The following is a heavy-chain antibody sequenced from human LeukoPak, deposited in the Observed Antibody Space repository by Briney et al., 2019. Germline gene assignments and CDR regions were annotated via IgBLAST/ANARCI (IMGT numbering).Heavy chain of an antibody. J-gene: IGHJ6*02. V-gene: IGHV1-69*04. CDR2: IIPRLGIA. D-gene: IGHD2-8*02. Sequence: AALKDSCKASVGTFSSYAICWVRPAPRQGLEWMGRIIPRLGIANYTQKLQGRVTITADKSTSTAYMELSSLRSEDRAVYYCARVTDNYWYYGMDVWGQGTTVTVSS. CDR3: ARVTDNYWYYGMDV. CDR1: VGTFSSYA.